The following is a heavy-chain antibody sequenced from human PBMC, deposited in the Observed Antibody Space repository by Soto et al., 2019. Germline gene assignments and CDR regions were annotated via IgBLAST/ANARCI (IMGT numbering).Heavy chain of an antibody. J-gene: IGHJ5*02. V-gene: IGHV4-31*03. Sequence: QVQLQESGPGLVKPSQTLSLTCTVSGGSISSGGYYWSWIRQHPGKGLEWIGYIYYSGSTYYNPSLKSRATISVDTSKNQCSLKLSSVTAADTAVYYCARDSYSNYVFLEGGPSWGQGALDTVSS. D-gene: IGHD4-4*01. CDR2: IYYSGST. CDR3: ARDSYSNYVFLEGGPS. CDR1: GGSISSGGYY.